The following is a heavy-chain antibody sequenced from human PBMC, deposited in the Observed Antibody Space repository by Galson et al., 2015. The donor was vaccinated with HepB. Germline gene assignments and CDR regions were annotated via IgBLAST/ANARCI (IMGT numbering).Heavy chain of an antibody. CDR3: ARGGDCTGGVCPTSTDY. CDR1: GYTFTSYD. V-gene: IGHV1-8*01. Sequence: SVKVSCKASGYTFTSYDINWVRQATGQGLEWMGWMNPNSGNTGYAQKFQGRVTMTRNTSISTAYMELSSLRSEDTAVYYCARGGDCTGGVCPTSTDYWGQGTLVTVSS. CDR2: MNPNSGNT. J-gene: IGHJ4*02. D-gene: IGHD2-8*02.